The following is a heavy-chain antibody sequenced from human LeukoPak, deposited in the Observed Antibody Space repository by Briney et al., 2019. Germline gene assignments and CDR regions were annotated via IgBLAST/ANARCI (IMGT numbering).Heavy chain of an antibody. J-gene: IGHJ4*02. Sequence: GGSLRLSCAASGFTFSDSYMTWIRQAPGKGLEWVSYISNSGSSIYYADSVKGRFTISRDNSKNTLYLQMNSLRAEDTAVYYCAKVRSNYYGSGSYYWDYWGQGTLVTVSS. CDR2: ISNSGSSI. CDR1: GFTFSDSY. CDR3: AKVRSNYYGSGSYYWDY. V-gene: IGHV3-11*01. D-gene: IGHD3-10*01.